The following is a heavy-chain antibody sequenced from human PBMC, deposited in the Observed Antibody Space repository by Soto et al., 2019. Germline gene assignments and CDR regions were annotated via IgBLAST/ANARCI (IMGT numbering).Heavy chain of an antibody. J-gene: IGHJ4*02. CDR2: ISYSGST. D-gene: IGHD5-18*01. Sequence: SETLSLTCTVSGGSISGHYWSWIRQPPGKGLQYIGYISYSGSTNYNPSLKSRVTISVDTSNNQFSLKLSSVTAADTAVYYCARDTGGGYSYGPSYFDYWGQGTLVTVSS. V-gene: IGHV4-59*11. CDR1: GGSISGHY. CDR3: ARDTGGGYSYGPSYFDY.